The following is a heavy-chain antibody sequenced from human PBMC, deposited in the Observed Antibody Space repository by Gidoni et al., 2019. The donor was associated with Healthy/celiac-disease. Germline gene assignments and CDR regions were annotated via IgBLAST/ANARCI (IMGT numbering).Heavy chain of an antibody. CDR2: ISSSSSYI. CDR1: GFTFGRYS. D-gene: IGHD4-17*01. Sequence: EVQLVESGGGLVKPGGSLRPPCAASGFTFGRYSMNWVRQAPGKGLEWVSSISSSSSYIYYADSVKGRFTISRDNAKNSLYLQMNSLRAEDTAVYYCAEGYGDYVGYWGQGTLVTVSS. CDR3: AEGYGDYVGY. V-gene: IGHV3-21*01. J-gene: IGHJ4*02.